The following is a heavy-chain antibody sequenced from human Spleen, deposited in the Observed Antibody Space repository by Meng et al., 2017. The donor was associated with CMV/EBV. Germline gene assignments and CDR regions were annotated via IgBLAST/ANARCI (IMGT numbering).Heavy chain of an antibody. CDR1: GFTLSGYL. J-gene: IGHJ4*02. D-gene: IGHD3-22*01. V-gene: IGHV3-7*01. CDR3: ARDRDTMIVGEFDY. Sequence: GGSLRLSCAASGFTLSGYLMSWVRQAPGKGLEWVANIKQDGSEKYYVDSVKGRFTISRDNANNSLYLQMSSLRAEDTAVYYCARDRDTMIVGEFDYWGQGTLVTVSS. CDR2: IKQDGSEK.